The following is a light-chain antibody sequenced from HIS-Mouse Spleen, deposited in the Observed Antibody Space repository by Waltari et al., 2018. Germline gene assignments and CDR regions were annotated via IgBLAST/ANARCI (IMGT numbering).Light chain of an antibody. CDR3: SSYTSSSTF. V-gene: IGLV2-14*01. CDR1: SSDVGGYNY. CDR2: EVS. J-gene: IGLJ1*01. Sequence: QSALTQPASVSGSPGQSITIPCTGTSSDVGGYNYVSWYQQHPGKAPKLMIYEVSNRPSGVSNRFSGSKSGNTASLTISGLQAEDEADYYCSSYTSSSTFFGTGTKVTVL.